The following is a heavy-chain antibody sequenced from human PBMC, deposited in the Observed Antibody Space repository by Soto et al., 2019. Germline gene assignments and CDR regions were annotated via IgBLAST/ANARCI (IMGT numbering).Heavy chain of an antibody. CDR2: IDPSDSYT. CDR3: ARHLITGGGDVADQYYFDH. CDR1: GYSFTSYW. D-gene: IGHD2-21*02. Sequence: GESLKISCKGSGYSFTSYWISWSRQMPGKGLVWMGRIDPSDSYTNYSPSFQCHVTISADKSISTAYLQWSSLKASDTAMYYCARHLITGGGDVADQYYFDHWGQGTLVTVSS. V-gene: IGHV5-10-1*01. J-gene: IGHJ4*02.